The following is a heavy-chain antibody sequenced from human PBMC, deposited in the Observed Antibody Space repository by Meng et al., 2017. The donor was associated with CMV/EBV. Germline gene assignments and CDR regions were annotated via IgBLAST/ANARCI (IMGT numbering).Heavy chain of an antibody. CDR1: YTFTDYY. D-gene: IGHD3-3*01. CDR3: ARDANYDFWSGYFGWFDP. J-gene: IGHJ5*02. V-gene: IGHV1-69-2*01. CDR2: VDPEDGET. Sequence: YTFTDYYMHWVQQAPGKGLEWMGLVDPEDGETIYAEKFQGRVTITADTSTDTAYMELSSLRSEDTAVYYCARDANYDFWSGYFGWFDPWGQGTLVTVSS.